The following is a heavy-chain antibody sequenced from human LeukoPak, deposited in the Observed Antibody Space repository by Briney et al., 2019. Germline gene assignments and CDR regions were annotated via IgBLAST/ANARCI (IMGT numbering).Heavy chain of an antibody. J-gene: IGHJ4*02. V-gene: IGHV3-30-3*01. CDR2: TSFDGGNQ. D-gene: IGHD3-22*01. Sequence: GGSLRPSCAASGFTFSSYEMNWVRQAPGKGLDWVAVTSFDGGNQYYADSVKGRFTISRDNSRNTLYLQMNSLRPEDTAVYYCARDRHTYDSSPYLGYWGQGTLVTVSS. CDR1: GFTFSSYE. CDR3: ARDRHTYDSSPYLGY.